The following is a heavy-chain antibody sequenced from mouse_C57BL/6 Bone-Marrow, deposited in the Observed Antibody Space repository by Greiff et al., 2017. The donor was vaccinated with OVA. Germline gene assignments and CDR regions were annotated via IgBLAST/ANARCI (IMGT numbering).Heavy chain of an antibody. Sequence: VQLQQSGAELVRPGASVTLSCKASGYTFTDYEMHWVQQTPVHGLEWIGAIDPETGGTAYNQKFKGKAIMTADKSSSTAYMELRSLTSEDSAVYYCTRGYSKYYAMDNWGQGTAVTVSS. V-gene: IGHV1-15*01. J-gene: IGHJ4*01. CDR1: GYTFTDYE. CDR2: IDPETGGT. CDR3: TRGYSKYYAMDN. D-gene: IGHD2-5*01.